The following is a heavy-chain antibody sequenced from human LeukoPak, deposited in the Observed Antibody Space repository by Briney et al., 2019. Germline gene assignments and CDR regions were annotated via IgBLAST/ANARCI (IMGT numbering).Heavy chain of an antibody. Sequence: QPGESLRLSCAASGFTFSSYWMHWVRQAPGKGLVWVSRINSDGSSTTYADSVKGRFTISRDNAKNTLYLQMNSLRAEDTAVYYCARSSPGIAVAGSGYWGQGTLVTVSS. J-gene: IGHJ4*02. V-gene: IGHV3-74*01. CDR2: INSDGSST. CDR3: ARSSPGIAVAGSGY. CDR1: GFTFSSYW. D-gene: IGHD6-19*01.